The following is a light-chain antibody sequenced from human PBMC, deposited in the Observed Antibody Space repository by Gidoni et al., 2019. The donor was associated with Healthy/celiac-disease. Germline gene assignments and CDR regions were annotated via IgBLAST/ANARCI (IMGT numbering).Light chain of an antibody. J-gene: IGKJ2*01. CDR3: QQYYSTPPKT. Sequence: DIVMTQSPDSLSVSLGERATINCKSSQSVLYSSNNKNYLAWYHQKPGQPPKLLIYWASTRESGVPDRFSGSGSGTDFTLTISSLQAEDVAVYYCQQYYSTPPKTFGQGTKLEIK. CDR1: QSVLYSSNNKNY. V-gene: IGKV4-1*01. CDR2: WAS.